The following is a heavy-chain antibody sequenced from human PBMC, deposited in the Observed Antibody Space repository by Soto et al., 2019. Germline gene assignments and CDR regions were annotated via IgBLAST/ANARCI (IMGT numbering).Heavy chain of an antibody. J-gene: IGHJ3*02. CDR3: ARDPGYSSGSDAFDI. V-gene: IGHV1-69*04. D-gene: IGHD6-19*01. CDR2: IIPILGIA. Sequence: SVKVSCKASGGTFSSYTISWVRQAPGQGLEWMGRIIPILGIANYAQKFQGRVTITADKSTSTAYMELSSLRSEDTAVYYCARDPGYSSGSDAFDIWGQGTMVTVSS. CDR1: GGTFSSYT.